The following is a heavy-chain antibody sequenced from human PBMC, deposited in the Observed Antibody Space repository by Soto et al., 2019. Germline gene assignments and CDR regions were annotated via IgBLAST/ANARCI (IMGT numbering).Heavy chain of an antibody. CDR2: VYYTGGT. D-gene: IGHD3-22*01. CDR3: ARDSSDSWYSPMDP. J-gene: IGHJ5*02. CDR1: GGSVTNYY. Sequence: PSETLSLTCTVSGGSVTNYYWSWVRQPPGKGLEWIGYVYYTGGTNYNPSLESRVIVSVDTSKNQFSLKLSSVTAADTAVYYCARDSSDSWYSPMDPWGQGILVTVSS. V-gene: IGHV4-59*02.